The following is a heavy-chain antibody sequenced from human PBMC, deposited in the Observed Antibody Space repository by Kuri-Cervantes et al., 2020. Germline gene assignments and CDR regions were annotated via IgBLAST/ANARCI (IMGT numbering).Heavy chain of an antibody. CDR2: IYYSGST. CDR1: GGSISSYY. J-gene: IGHJ3*02. V-gene: IGHV4-59*13. Sequence: GSLRLSCTVSGGSISSYYWSWIRQPPGKGLEWIGYIYYSGSTNYNPSLKSRVTISVDTSKNQFSLKLRSVTAADTAVYYCARTALLWFGELLERRTDAFDIWGQGTMVTVSS. CDR3: ARTALLWFGELLERRTDAFDI. D-gene: IGHD3-10*01.